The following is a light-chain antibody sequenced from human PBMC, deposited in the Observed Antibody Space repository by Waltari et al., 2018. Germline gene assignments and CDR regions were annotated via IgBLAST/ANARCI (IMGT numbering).Light chain of an antibody. CDR3: CSYAGNYVWV. CDR1: SSDIGRYDI. V-gene: IGLV2-23*02. J-gene: IGLJ3*02. Sequence: QSALTQPAAVSGSPGQSVTIPCTGASSDIGRYDIVSRYQQHPGNAPKLVISDVSKRPSGVSDRFSGAKSGDTASLTISGLQFEDEADYYCCSYAGNYVWVFGGGTRLTVL. CDR2: DVS.